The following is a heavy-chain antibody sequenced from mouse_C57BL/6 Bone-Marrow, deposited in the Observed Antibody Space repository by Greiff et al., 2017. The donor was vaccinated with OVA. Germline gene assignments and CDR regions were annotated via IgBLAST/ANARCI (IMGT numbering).Heavy chain of an antibody. J-gene: IGHJ3*01. V-gene: IGHV2-2*01. Sequence: VQLQQSGPGLVQPSQSLSITCTVSGFSLTSYGVHWVRQSPGKGLAWLGVIWSGGSTAYNAAFISRLSISKDNSKSQVFFKMNSLQADDTAIYYCARKRLGWVAYWGQGTLVTVSA. CDR1: GFSLTSYG. CDR2: IWSGGST. D-gene: IGHD4-1*01. CDR3: ARKRLGWVAY.